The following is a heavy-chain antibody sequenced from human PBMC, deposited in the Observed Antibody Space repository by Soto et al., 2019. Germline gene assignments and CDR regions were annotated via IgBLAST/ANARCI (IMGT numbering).Heavy chain of an antibody. CDR2: ISSSSSTI. J-gene: IGHJ4*02. CDR1: GFTFSSYS. CDR3: ARAHSGQWLALDY. V-gene: IGHV3-48*02. D-gene: IGHD6-19*01. Sequence: EVQLVESGGGLVQPGGSLRLSCAASGFTFSSYSMNWVRQAPEKGQEWVSYISSSSSTIYYADSVKGRFTISRDNAKNSLYLQMNSLRDEDTAVYYCARAHSGQWLALDYWGQGTLVTVSS.